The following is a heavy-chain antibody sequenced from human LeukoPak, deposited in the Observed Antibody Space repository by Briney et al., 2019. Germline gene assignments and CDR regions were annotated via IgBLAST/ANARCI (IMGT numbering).Heavy chain of an antibody. V-gene: IGHV1-18*01. CDR3: ARDGPAGPDYYDSSGYYYGYYFDY. D-gene: IGHD3-22*01. CDR2: ISAYNGNT. J-gene: IGHJ4*02. Sequence: ASVKVSCKASGYTFTSYGISWVRQAPGQGLEWRGWISAYNGNTNYAQKLQGRVTMTTDTSTSTAYMELRSLRSDDTAVYYCARDGPAGPDYYDSSGYYYGYYFDYWGQGTQVTVSS. CDR1: GYTFTSYG.